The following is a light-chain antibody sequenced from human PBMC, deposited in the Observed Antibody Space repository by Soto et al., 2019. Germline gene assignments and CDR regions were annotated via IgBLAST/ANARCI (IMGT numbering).Light chain of an antibody. CDR1: SSNIGSNN. CDR3: AAWDDSLSGWV. V-gene: IGLV1-44*01. Sequence: QLVLTQSPSASVTPGQRGTLSCSGTSSNIGSNNVHWYQQLPGTAPKLLIYNNYQRPSGVPDRFSGSKSSTSASLAISGLQSEDEAEYYCAAWDDSLSGWVFGGGTKVTVL. J-gene: IGLJ3*02. CDR2: NNY.